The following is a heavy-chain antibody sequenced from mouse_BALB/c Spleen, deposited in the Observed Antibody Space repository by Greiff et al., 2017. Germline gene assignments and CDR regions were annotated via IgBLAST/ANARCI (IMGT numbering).Heavy chain of an antibody. CDR2: ISRGSSTT. J-gene: IGHJ4*01. CDR1: GFTFSSYG. V-gene: IGHV5-17*02. D-gene: IGHD2-2*01. Sequence: EVKVVESGAGLVQPGGSRKLSCAASGFTFSSYGMHWVRQAPEKGLEWVAYISRGSSTTYYADTVKGRFTISRDNPKNTLFLQMTSLRSEDTAMYYCAKGYDGYAMDYWGQGTSVTVSS. CDR3: AKGYDGYAMDY.